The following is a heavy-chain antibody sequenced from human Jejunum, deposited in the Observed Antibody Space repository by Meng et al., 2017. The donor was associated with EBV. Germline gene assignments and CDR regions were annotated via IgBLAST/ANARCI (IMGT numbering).Heavy chain of an antibody. CDR1: GGSICSSNW. J-gene: IGHJ5*02. CDR2: IDHSGTT. Sequence: QVQLQESGPGLVXPXXXXXLTXTVSGGSICSSNWWSWVRQPPGKGLEWIGEIDHSGTTNYNPSLKSRVTISVDNSKNQFSLKLTSVTAADTAVYYCGSNGVIGPRDGVDPWGQGTLVTVSS. CDR3: GSNGVIGPRDGVDP. D-gene: IGHD2-21*01. V-gene: IGHV4-4*02.